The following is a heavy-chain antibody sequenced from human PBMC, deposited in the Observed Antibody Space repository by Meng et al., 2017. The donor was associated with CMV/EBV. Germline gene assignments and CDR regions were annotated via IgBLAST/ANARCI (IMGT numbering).Heavy chain of an antibody. CDR3: TRRLMSRGGLIDY. Sequence: GESLKISCAASGFTFSGSAMHWVRQASGKGLEWVGRIRSKANSYATAYAASVKGRFTISRDESKNTEYLQMNSLKTEDTAVYYCTRRLMSRGGLIDYWGQGTLVTVSS. CDR2: IRSKANSYAT. CDR1: GFTFSGSA. J-gene: IGHJ4*02. D-gene: IGHD5/OR15-5a*01. V-gene: IGHV3-73*01.